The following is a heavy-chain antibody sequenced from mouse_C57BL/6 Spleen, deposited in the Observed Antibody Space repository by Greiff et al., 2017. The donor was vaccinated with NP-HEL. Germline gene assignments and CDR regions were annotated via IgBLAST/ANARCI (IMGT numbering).Heavy chain of an antibody. CDR1: GYTFTDYE. CDR2: IDPDTGGT. V-gene: IGHV1-15*01. Sequence: QVQLQQSGAELVRPGASVTLSCKASGYTFTDYEMHWVKQTPVHGLEWIGAIDPDTGGTAYTQKFKGKAILTADKSSSTAYMELRSLTSEDSAVYYCTRREDYWGKGTTLTVSS. J-gene: IGHJ2*01. CDR3: TRREDY.